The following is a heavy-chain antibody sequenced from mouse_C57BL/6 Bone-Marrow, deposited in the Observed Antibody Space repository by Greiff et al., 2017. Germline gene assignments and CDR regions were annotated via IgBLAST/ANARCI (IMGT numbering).Heavy chain of an antibody. V-gene: IGHV1-18*01. CDR3: ARDGYDPYWYFDV. D-gene: IGHD2-2*01. J-gene: IGHJ1*03. Sequence: VQLQQSGPELVKPGASVKIPCKASGYTFTDYNMDWVKPSHGKCLEWIGDINPNNGGTIYNKQFKGKATLTVDKSSSTAYMELRSLTSEDTAVYYCARDGYDPYWYFDVGGTGTTVTVSS. CDR1: GYTFTDYN. CDR2: INPNNGGT.